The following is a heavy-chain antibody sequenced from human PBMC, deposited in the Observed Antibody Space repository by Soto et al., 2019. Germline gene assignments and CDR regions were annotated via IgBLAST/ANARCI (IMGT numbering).Heavy chain of an antibody. J-gene: IGHJ4*02. Sequence: GVSLRLSCAASGFTFSSYGMHWVRQAPGKGLEWVAVISYDGSNKYYADSVKGRFTISRDNSKNTLYLQMNSLRVEDTAVYYCAKDSDAVTALDYWGQGTLVTVSA. V-gene: IGHV3-30*18. CDR2: ISYDGSNK. D-gene: IGHD2-21*02. CDR3: AKDSDAVTALDY. CDR1: GFTFSSYG.